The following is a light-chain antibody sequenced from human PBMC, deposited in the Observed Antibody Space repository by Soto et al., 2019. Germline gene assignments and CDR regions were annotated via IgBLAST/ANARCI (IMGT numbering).Light chain of an antibody. CDR2: GDS. Sequence: EVVLTQSPVTLSMSPGERATLSCRASQSVSNNLAWYQQKPGQAPRLLIYGDSTRATGVPARFSGSGSGTEFTLTIAGLQSEDITIYYCHQYNHWPPLYSFGQGTRLEIK. CDR1: QSVSNN. J-gene: IGKJ2*01. CDR3: HQYNHWPPLYS. V-gene: IGKV3-15*01.